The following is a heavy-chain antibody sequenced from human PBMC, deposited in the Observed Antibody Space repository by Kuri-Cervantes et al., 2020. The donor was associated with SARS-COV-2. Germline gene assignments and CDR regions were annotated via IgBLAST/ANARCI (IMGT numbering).Heavy chain of an antibody. Sequence: GESLKISCAASGFTFSSYGMHWVRQTPGKGLEWVAVISDDGKKKKCVASGKGRFTISRDNSQNTLYLQVKSLKSEDTAMYYCAKDRFGVHDFWGQGTLVTVSS. CDR2: ISDDGKKK. CDR3: AKDRFGVHDF. D-gene: IGHD2-8*01. J-gene: IGHJ4*02. CDR1: GFTFSSYG. V-gene: IGHV3-30*18.